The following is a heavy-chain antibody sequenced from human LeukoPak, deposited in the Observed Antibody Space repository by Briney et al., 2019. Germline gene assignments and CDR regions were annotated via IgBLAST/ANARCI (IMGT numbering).Heavy chain of an antibody. Sequence: SETLSLTCAVYGGSYSGYYWSWIRHPPGKGLEWIGEINHSGSTNYSPSLKSRVTISVDTSKNQFSLKLSSVTAADTAVYYCARGLSAVAGKGYWGQGTLVNGSS. CDR3: ARGLSAVAGKGY. D-gene: IGHD6-19*01. J-gene: IGHJ4*02. CDR1: GGSYSGYY. CDR2: INHSGST. V-gene: IGHV4-34*01.